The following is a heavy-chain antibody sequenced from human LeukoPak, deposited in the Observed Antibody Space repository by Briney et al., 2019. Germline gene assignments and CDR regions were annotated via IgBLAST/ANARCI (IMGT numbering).Heavy chain of an antibody. Sequence: SQTLSLTCTVSGGSISSGGYYWSWIRQPPGKGLEWIGYIYHSGSTYYNPSLKSRVTISVDTSKNQFSLKLSSVTAADTAVYYCARGTYCSSTSCYTFDYWGQGTLVTVSS. CDR1: GGSISSGGYY. D-gene: IGHD2-2*02. CDR2: IYHSGST. J-gene: IGHJ4*02. V-gene: IGHV4-30-2*01. CDR3: ARGTYCSSTSCYTFDY.